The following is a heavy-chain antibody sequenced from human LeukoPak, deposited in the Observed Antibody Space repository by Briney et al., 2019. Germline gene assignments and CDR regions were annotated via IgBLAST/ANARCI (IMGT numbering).Heavy chain of an antibody. Sequence: GASLKVYCKASGYTLTDSFRHLLRQAPGHGQEWMGWINPNSGGTNYAQRFQGRVTMTRDTAISTAYMELIRLISDDTAVYYCATYSSAYYSGFDYWGQGTQVTVSS. CDR1: GYTLTDSF. D-gene: IGHD3-22*01. CDR2: INPNSGGT. CDR3: ATYSSAYYSGFDY. V-gene: IGHV1-2*02. J-gene: IGHJ4*02.